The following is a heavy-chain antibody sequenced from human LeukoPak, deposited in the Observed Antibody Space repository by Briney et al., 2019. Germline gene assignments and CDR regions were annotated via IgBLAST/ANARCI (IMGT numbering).Heavy chain of an antibody. CDR2: IDPDTGDT. D-gene: IGHD3-22*01. V-gene: IGHV1-2*02. Sequence: ASVKVSCKASGYTFTGYYMHWVRQAPGQGLESLGWIDPDTGDTHYPQKFQGRVTMTRDTSSSTAYMELNRLRSDDTAVYYCARAGHNSNSGGYDFWGLGTLVTVSS. J-gene: IGHJ4*02. CDR1: GYTFTGYY. CDR3: ARAGHNSNSGGYDF.